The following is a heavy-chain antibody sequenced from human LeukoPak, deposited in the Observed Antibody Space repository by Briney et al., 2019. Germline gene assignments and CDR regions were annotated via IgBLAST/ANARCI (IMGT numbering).Heavy chain of an antibody. V-gene: IGHV4-59*01. Sequence: NPSETLSLTCTVSGGSISSYYWSWIRQPPGKGLEWIGYIYYSGSTNYNPSLKSRVTISVDTSKNQFSLKLSSVTAADTAVYYCAKLVDTAMVPIDYWGRGTLVTVSS. CDR2: IYYSGST. CDR1: GGSISSYY. D-gene: IGHD5-18*01. CDR3: AKLVDTAMVPIDY. J-gene: IGHJ4*02.